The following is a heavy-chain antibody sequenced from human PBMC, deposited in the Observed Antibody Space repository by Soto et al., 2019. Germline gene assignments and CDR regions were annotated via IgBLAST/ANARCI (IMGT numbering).Heavy chain of an antibody. Sequence: SVKVSCKASGGTFNSFSIDWVRQAPGQGLEWMGGIIPMSGRPNYAQRFQGRVTFSADKSTNTVYMEVNSLTYEDTAVYYCTRRGRQSANWFDPWGQGTLVTVSS. J-gene: IGHJ5*02. V-gene: IGHV1-69*06. CDR3: TRRGRQSANWFDP. CDR2: IIPMSGRP. CDR1: GGTFNSFS.